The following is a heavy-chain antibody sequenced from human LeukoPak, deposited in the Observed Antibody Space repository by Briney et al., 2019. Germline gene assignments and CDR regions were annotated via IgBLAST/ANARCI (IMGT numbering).Heavy chain of an antibody. CDR3: ARDPYSGDYGAYYYYYMDV. Sequence: PGGSLRLSCAASGFTFSSYNMNWVRQAPGKGLEWVSSITSSSSYIYYADSVKGRFTISRDNAKNSLYLQMDSLRVEDTAEYYCARDPYSGDYGAYYYYYMDVWGKGTTVAVSS. J-gene: IGHJ6*03. CDR1: GFTFSSYN. CDR2: ITSSSSYI. D-gene: IGHD1-26*01. V-gene: IGHV3-21*06.